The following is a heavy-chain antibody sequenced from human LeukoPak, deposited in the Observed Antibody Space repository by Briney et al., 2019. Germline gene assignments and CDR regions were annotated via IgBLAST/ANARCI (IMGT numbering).Heavy chain of an antibody. V-gene: IGHV3-33*01. J-gene: IGHJ4*02. CDR1: GFTFTSFD. Sequence: GSLRLACTASGFTFTSFDMHWVRQVPGKGLEWVAIIWYDGSNQNYGDSVRGRFTVSRDNFNNTLYLHMTGLRPEDTAIYYCARDSPGVWDQGARVTVSS. CDR3: ARDSPGV. D-gene: IGHD3-10*01. CDR2: IWYDGSNQ.